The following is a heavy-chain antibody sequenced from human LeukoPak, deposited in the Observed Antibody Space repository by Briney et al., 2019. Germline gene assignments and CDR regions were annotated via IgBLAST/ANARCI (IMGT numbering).Heavy chain of an antibody. CDR3: ARTPYPDWDMAFDI. D-gene: IGHD2-15*01. Sequence: VASVKVSCKASGGTFSSYAISWVRQAPGQGLAWMGGIIPIFGTANYAQKFQGRVTITTDESTSTAYMELSSLRSEDTAVYYCARTPYPDWDMAFDIWGQGTMVTVSS. CDR2: IIPIFGTA. CDR1: GGTFSSYA. V-gene: IGHV1-69*05. J-gene: IGHJ3*02.